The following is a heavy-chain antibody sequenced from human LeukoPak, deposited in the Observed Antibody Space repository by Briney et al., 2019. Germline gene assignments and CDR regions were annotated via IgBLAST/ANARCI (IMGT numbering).Heavy chain of an antibody. CDR3: ARANYYDSSGYYYNAFDI. Sequence: SETLSLTCSVSGASISRNTYYWGWIRQSPGKGLEWIGTFYYTGSTYYNPTLKSRITISVDTSKNHFSLKLSSVTAADTAVYYCARANYYDSSGYYYNAFDIWGQGTMVTVSS. CDR2: FYYTGST. J-gene: IGHJ3*02. D-gene: IGHD3-22*01. V-gene: IGHV4-39*02. CDR1: GASISRNTYY.